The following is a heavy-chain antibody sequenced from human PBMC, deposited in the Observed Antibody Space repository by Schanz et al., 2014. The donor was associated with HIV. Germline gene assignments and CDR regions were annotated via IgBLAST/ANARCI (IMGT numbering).Heavy chain of an antibody. V-gene: IGHV1-2*02. J-gene: IGHJ2*01. D-gene: IGHD3-22*01. CDR3: AMGPDYYDSSAYYRVGLWYFDL. Sequence: QVQLVQSGAEVKKPGASVTVSCKASGYTFTNYGINWVRQAPGQGLEWMGWINPNSGGTNYAQKFQGRVTMTRDTSISTAYMELRRLRYDDTAVYYCAMGPDYYDSSAYYRVGLWYFDLGGRGTLVTVSS. CDR2: INPNSGGT. CDR1: GYTFTNYG.